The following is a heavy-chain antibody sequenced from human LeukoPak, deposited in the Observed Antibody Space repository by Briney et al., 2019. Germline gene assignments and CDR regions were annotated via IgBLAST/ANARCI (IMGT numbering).Heavy chain of an antibody. D-gene: IGHD2-2*01. CDR1: GFTFSDYY. CDR2: ISSSGSTI. V-gene: IGHV3-11*01. Sequence: NAGGSLRLSCAASGFTFSDYYMSWIRQAPGKGLEWVSYISSSGSTIYYAGSVKGRFTISRDNAKNSLYLQMNSLRAEDTAVYYCARARMVVPAGNWFDPWGQGTLVTVSS. CDR3: ARARMVVPAGNWFDP. J-gene: IGHJ5*02.